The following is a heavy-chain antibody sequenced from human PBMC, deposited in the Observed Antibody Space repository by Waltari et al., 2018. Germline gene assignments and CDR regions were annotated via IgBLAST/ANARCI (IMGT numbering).Heavy chain of an antibody. Sequence: QVQLVQSGAEVKKPGSSVKVSCKASGGTFSSYTISWVRQAPGQGLEWMGRSIPILGIANYAQKFQGRVTITADKSTSTAYMELSSLRSEDTAVYYCANGGSPGSLYYYYGMDVWGQGTTVTVSS. CDR3: ANGGSPGSLYYYYGMDV. CDR1: GGTFSSYT. V-gene: IGHV1-69*02. J-gene: IGHJ6*02. D-gene: IGHD3-10*01. CDR2: SIPILGIA.